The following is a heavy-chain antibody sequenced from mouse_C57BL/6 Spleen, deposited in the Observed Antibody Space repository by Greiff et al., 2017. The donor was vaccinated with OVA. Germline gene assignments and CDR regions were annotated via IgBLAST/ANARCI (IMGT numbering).Heavy chain of an antibody. CDR3: ARRWLRPDYYAMDY. CDR2: ISSGSSTI. J-gene: IGHJ4*01. CDR1: GFTFSDYG. V-gene: IGHV5-17*01. D-gene: IGHD2-2*01. Sequence: EVQLVESGGGLVKPGGSLKLSCAASGFTFSDYGMHWVRQAPEKGLEWVAYISSGSSTIYYADTVKGRFTISRDNAKHTLFLQMTSLRSEDTAVYYCARRWLRPDYYAMDYWGQGTSVTVSS.